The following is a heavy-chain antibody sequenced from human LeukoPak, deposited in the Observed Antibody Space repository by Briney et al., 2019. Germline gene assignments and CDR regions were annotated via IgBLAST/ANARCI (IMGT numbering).Heavy chain of an antibody. CDR1: GDSISSSNYY. D-gene: IGHD3-10*01. V-gene: IGHV4-39*07. CDR3: ARGGYYGSGNDFRFDP. J-gene: IGHJ5*02. CDR2: IYSSGNT. Sequence: SETLSLTCTVSGDSISSSNYYWGWIRQPPGKGLEWIGAIYSSGNTFYNPSLKSRVTISVDTSKSQFSLKLSSVTAADTAIYYCARGGYYGSGNDFRFDPWGQGTLVTVSS.